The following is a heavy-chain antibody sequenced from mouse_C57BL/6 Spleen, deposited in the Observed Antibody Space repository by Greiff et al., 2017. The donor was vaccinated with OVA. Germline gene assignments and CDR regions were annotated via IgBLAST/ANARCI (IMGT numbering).Heavy chain of an antibody. Sequence: QVQLQQSGAELAKPGASVKLSCKASGYTFTSYCMHWVKQRPGQGLEWIGYINPSSGYTKYNQKFKDKATLTADKSSSTAYMQLSRLTYEDSAGYYCARPGTGYFDVWGTGTTVTVSS. D-gene: IGHD4-1*01. V-gene: IGHV1-7*01. CDR2: INPSSGYT. J-gene: IGHJ1*03. CDR1: GYTFTSYC. CDR3: ARPGTGYFDV.